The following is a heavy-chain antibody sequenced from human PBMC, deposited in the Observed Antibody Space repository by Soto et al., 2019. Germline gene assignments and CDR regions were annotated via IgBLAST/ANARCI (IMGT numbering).Heavy chain of an antibody. Sequence: PSETLSLTCAVYTESFSGFYWSWIRQPPGKGLEWIAEINHSGSTNYNPSIKSRVIISVDTSRNQLSLNLNSVTAADTAVYYCARGPNWRISWYFDLWGRGTLVTVSS. CDR2: INHSGST. D-gene: IGHD1-1*01. V-gene: IGHV4-34*01. CDR3: ARGPNWRISWYFDL. J-gene: IGHJ2*01. CDR1: TESFSGFY.